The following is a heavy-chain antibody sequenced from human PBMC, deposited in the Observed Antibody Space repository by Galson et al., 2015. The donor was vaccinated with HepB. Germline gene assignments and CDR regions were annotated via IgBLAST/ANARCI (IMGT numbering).Heavy chain of an antibody. Sequence: SVKVSCKASGYTFTGYYMHWVRQAPGQGLEWMGWINPNSGGTNYAQKFQGRVTMTRDTSISTAYMELSRLRSDDTAVYYCARKGPDSSLSDAFDIWGQGTMVTVSS. CDR1: GYTFTGYY. J-gene: IGHJ3*02. D-gene: IGHD6-6*01. CDR3: ARKGPDSSLSDAFDI. CDR2: INPNSGGT. V-gene: IGHV1-2*02.